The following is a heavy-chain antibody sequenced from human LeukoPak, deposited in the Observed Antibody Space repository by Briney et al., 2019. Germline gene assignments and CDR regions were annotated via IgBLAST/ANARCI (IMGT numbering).Heavy chain of an antibody. V-gene: IGHV1-2*02. D-gene: IGHD6-13*01. CDR2: INPNSGGT. Sequence: GASVKGSCKASGYTFTGYYMHWVRQAPGQGLEWMGWINPNSGGTNYAQKFQGRVTMTRDTSISTAYMELSRLRSDDTAVYYCARALPYSSSIDYWGQGTLVTVSS. J-gene: IGHJ4*02. CDR1: GYTFTGYY. CDR3: ARALPYSSSIDY.